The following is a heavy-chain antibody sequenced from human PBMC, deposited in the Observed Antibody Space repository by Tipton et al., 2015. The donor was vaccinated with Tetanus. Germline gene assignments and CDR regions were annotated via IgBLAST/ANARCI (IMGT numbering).Heavy chain of an antibody. J-gene: IGHJ4*02. CDR3: AKDRYDSSGYYYLWDY. D-gene: IGHD3-22*01. V-gene: IGHV3-23*01. Sequence: GSLRLSCAASGFTFSSYAMSWVRQAPGKGLEWVSAISGSGGGTYYADSVKGRFIISRDNSKNTLYLQMNSLRAEDTAVYYCAKDRYDSSGYYYLWDYWGQGTLVPVSS. CDR2: ISGSGGGT. CDR1: GFTFSSYA.